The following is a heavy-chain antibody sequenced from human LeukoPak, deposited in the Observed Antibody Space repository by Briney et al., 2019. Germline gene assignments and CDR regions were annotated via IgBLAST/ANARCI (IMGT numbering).Heavy chain of an antibody. D-gene: IGHD2-15*01. CDR2: ISGGAGST. CDR3: ARWMRSPYWFDP. Sequence: GGSLRLSCAGSGFIFSSYAMSRVRQAPGKGLDWVSTISGGAGSTYYADSVKGRFTISRDNSKNTLYLEINSLRDEDTAVYYCARWMRSPYWFDPWGQGTLVTVSS. J-gene: IGHJ5*02. CDR1: GFIFSSYA. V-gene: IGHV3-23*01.